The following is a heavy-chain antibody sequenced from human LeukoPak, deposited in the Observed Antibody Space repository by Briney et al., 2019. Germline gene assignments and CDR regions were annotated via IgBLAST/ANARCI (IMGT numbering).Heavy chain of an antibody. Sequence: SETLSLTCTVSGGSISSYYWGWIRQPPGKGLEWIGSIYYSGSTYYNPSLKSRVTISVDTSKNQFSLKLSSVTAADTAVYYCAREILIPMVGYYYMDVWGKGTTVTVSS. V-gene: IGHV4-39*07. CDR3: AREILIPMVGYYYMDV. CDR1: GGSISSYY. J-gene: IGHJ6*03. D-gene: IGHD2-15*01. CDR2: IYYSGST.